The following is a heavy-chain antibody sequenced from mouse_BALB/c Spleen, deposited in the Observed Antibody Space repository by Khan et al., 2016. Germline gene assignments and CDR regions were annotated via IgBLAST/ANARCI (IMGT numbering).Heavy chain of an antibody. V-gene: IGHV1-80*01. CDR2: IYPGDGDT. Sequence: QVQLQQSGAELVRPGSSVKISCKASGYAFSSYWMNWVKQRPGQGLEWIGQIYPGDGDTHYNGKCKGKATLTADKSSSTAYMQLSRLTSEDSAVYFCAGGTPLAYWGQGTLVTVSA. J-gene: IGHJ3*01. CDR1: GYAFSSYW. CDR3: AGGTPLAY. D-gene: IGHD2-14*01.